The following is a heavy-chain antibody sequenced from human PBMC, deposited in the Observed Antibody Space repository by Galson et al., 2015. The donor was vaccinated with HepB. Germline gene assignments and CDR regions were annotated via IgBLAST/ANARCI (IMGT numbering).Heavy chain of an antibody. CDR3: AKGAITMVRGVITQGAFDI. CDR1: GFTFSSYG. Sequence: SLRLSCAASGFTFSSYGMHWVRQAPGKGLEWVAVISYDGSNKYYADSVKGRFTISRDNSKNTLYLQMNSLRAEDMAVYYCAKGAITMVRGVITQGAFDIWGQGTMVTVSS. J-gene: IGHJ3*02. CDR2: ISYDGSNK. D-gene: IGHD3-10*01. V-gene: IGHV3-30*18.